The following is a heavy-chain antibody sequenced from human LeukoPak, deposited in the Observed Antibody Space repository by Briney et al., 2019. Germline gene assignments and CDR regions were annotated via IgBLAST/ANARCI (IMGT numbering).Heavy chain of an antibody. D-gene: IGHD3-22*01. Sequence: PSETLSLTCAVYGGSFSGYYWSWIRQPPGRGLEWIGEINHSGSTNYNPSLKSRVTISVDTSKNQFSLKLSSVTAADTAVYYRARLDDSSGYLHWGQGTLVTVSS. J-gene: IGHJ4*02. V-gene: IGHV4-34*01. CDR2: INHSGST. CDR3: ARLDDSSGYLH. CDR1: GGSFSGYY.